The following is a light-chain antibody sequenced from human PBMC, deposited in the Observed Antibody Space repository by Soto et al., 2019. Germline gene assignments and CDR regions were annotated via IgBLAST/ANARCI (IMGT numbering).Light chain of an antibody. J-gene: IGKJ4*01. CDR2: GAS. CDR1: QSVTSSF. CDR3: QQYDSSPLT. V-gene: IGKV3-20*01. Sequence: EIVLTQSPGTQSLSPGERATLSSRASQSVTSSFLAWYQQKPGQAPRLLIYGASIRATAIPDRFSGSGSGTDFTLTISRLEPEDFAVYYCQQYDSSPLTFGGGTKVEIK.